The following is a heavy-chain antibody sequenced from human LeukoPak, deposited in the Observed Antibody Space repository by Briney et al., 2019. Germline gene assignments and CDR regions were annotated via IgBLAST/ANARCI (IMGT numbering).Heavy chain of an antibody. J-gene: IGHJ3*02. D-gene: IGHD3-22*01. CDR2: INTNTGNP. CDR3: ARVVHPYDYESSGLTYDAFDI. V-gene: IGHV7-4-1*02. CDR1: GYTFTSYS. Sequence: ASVKVSCKASGYTFTSYSLNWVRQAPGQGLEWLGWINTNTGNPTYAHGFTGRFVFSFDTSVNTAYLQISSLKAEDTAVYYCARVVHPYDYESSGLTYDAFDIWGQGTMVTVSS.